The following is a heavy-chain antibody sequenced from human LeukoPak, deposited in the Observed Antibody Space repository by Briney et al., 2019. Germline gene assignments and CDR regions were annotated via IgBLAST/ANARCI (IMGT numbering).Heavy chain of an antibody. J-gene: IGHJ5*02. CDR3: ARSDYDFWSGYSGGFDP. CDR2: IYTSGST. CDR1: GGSISSYY. D-gene: IGHD3-3*01. Sequence: SETLSLTCTISGGSISSYYWSWIRQPAGKGLEWIGRIYTSGSTNCNPSLKSRVTMSVDTSKNQFSLKLSSVTAADTAVYYCARSDYDFWSGYSGGFDPWGQGTLVTVSS. V-gene: IGHV4-4*07.